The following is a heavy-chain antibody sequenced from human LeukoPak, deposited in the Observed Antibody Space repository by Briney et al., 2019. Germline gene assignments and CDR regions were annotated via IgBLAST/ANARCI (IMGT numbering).Heavy chain of an antibody. CDR1: GYTFTSYG. CDR3: AREATVTTGSPDFDY. D-gene: IGHD4-17*01. V-gene: IGHV1-18*01. J-gene: IGHJ4*02. CDR2: ISAYNGNT. Sequence: ASVKVSCKASGYTFTSYGISWVRQAPGQGLEWMGWISAYNGNTNYAQKLQGRVTMTTDTSTSTAYMELRSLRSDDTAVYYCAREATVTTGSPDFDYWGQGTLVTVSS.